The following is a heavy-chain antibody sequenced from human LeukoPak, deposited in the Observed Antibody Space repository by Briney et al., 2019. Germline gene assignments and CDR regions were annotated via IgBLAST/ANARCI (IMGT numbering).Heavy chain of an antibody. V-gene: IGHV4-30-4*08. CDR1: GGSISSGDYY. Sequence: PSQTLSLTCTVSGGSISSGDYYWSWIRQPPGKGLEWIGYIYYSGSAYYNPSLKSRVTISVDTSKNQFSLKLSSVTAADTAVYYCARASGSYPGWFDPWGQGTLVTVSS. CDR2: IYYSGSA. CDR3: ARASGSYPGWFDP. J-gene: IGHJ5*02. D-gene: IGHD1-26*01.